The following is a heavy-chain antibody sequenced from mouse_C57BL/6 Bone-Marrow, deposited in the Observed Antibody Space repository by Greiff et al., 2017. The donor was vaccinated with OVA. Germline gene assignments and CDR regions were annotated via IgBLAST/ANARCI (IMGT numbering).Heavy chain of an antibody. CDR3: ARRGAYYYGSSRYFDV. D-gene: IGHD1-1*01. V-gene: IGHV1-26*01. Sequence: VQLQQSGPELVKPGASVKISCKASGYTFTDYYMNWVKQSHGKSLEWIGDINPNNGGTSYNQKFKGKATLTVDKSSSTAYMELRSLTSEDSAVYYCARRGAYYYGSSRYFDVWGTGTTVTVSS. CDR2: INPNNGGT. J-gene: IGHJ1*03. CDR1: GYTFTDYY.